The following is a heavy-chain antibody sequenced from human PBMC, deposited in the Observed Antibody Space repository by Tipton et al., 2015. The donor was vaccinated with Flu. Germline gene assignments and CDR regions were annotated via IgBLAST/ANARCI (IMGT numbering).Heavy chain of an antibody. CDR3: ARGGGSFQFDF. CDR2: IYARVST. V-gene: IGHV4-4*07. J-gene: IGHJ4*02. D-gene: IGHD1-26*01. Sequence: LRLSCTVSGGSITGYYWSWIRQPAGKGLEWIGRIYARVSTNYNPSLKSRVTMSADTSKNQFSLKLTSVTAADTAVYYCARGGGSFQFDFWDQGTLVTVSS. CDR1: GGSITGYY.